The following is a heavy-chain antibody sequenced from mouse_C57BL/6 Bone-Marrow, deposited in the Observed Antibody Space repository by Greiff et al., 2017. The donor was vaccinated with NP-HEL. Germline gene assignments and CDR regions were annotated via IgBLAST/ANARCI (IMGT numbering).Heavy chain of an antibody. CDR2: IDPENGDT. CDR1: GFNIKDDY. V-gene: IGHV14-4*01. D-gene: IGHD2-4*01. J-gene: IGHJ2*01. CDR3: TRWYDYDL. Sequence: DVQLQESGAELVRPGASVKLSCTASGFNIKDDYMHWVKQRPEQGLEWIGWIDPENGDTEYASKFQGKATITADTSSNTAYLQLSSLTSEDTAVYYCTRWYDYDLWGQGTTLTVSS.